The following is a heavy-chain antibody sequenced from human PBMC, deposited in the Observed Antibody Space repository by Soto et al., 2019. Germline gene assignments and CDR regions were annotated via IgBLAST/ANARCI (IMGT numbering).Heavy chain of an antibody. CDR3: ARDSRVGYADYTFSFDY. V-gene: IGHV1-18*01. Sequence: QVQLVQSGDEVKKPGASVKVSCQASGYTFTSYGISWVRQAPGQGLKWMGWISAYNGNTNYAQKLQGRGTMTTDTSTSTAYMELTSLRSDDTAVYYCARDSRVGYADYTFSFDYWGQGTLVSVAS. D-gene: IGHD4-17*01. J-gene: IGHJ4*02. CDR2: ISAYNGNT. CDR1: GYTFTSYG.